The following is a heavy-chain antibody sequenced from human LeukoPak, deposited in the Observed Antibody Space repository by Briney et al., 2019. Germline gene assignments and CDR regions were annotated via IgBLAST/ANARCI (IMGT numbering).Heavy chain of an antibody. J-gene: IGHJ4*02. CDR1: GYRFTNYA. D-gene: IGHD3-16*02. Sequence: GASVKVSCKASGYRFTNYAMNWVRQAPGQGLEWMGWIHPSTGNPAYAQGFTGRFVFSLDTSVSTTYLHISSLKAEDTAVYSCARAFQSLGGLSLPDYWGQGTLVTVSS. CDR2: IHPSTGNP. CDR3: ARAFQSLGGLSLPDY. V-gene: IGHV7-4-1*02.